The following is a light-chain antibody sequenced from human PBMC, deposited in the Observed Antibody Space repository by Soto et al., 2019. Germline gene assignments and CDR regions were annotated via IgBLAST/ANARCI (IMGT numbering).Light chain of an antibody. J-gene: IGLJ3*02. V-gene: IGLV2-14*01. CDR2: EVR. CDR3: CSYTNSSLRV. CDR1: SSDVGGYNH. Sequence: QSVLTQPASVSGSPGQSITISCTGTSSDVGGYNHVSWYQQHPGKAPKLIIYEVRNRPSGVSNRLSGSKSGNTASLTISGLQADDEADYYWCSYTNSSLRVFGGGTQLTVL.